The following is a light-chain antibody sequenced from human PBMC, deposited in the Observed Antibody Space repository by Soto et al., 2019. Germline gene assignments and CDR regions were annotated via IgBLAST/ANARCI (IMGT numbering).Light chain of an antibody. J-gene: IGLJ1*01. Sequence: QSVLTQPASVSGSPGQSITISCTGTSSDVGGYNYVSWYQQHPGKAPKLMIYDVSNRPSGVSNRFSGSKSGNTASLTISGLQAEGEADYYCSPYTSSSSYVFGTGTKLTVL. CDR2: DVS. CDR3: SPYTSSSSYV. V-gene: IGLV2-14*01. CDR1: SSDVGGYNY.